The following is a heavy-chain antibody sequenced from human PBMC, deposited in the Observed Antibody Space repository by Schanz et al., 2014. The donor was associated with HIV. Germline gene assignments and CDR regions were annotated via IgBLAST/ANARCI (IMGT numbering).Heavy chain of an antibody. V-gene: IGHV3-30*03. CDR1: GFTFDSYG. J-gene: IGHJ4*02. D-gene: IGHD6-25*01. CDR2: ISYDGRNK. CDR3: ARAPPESSATGSYFDC. Sequence: QVRLVESGGGVVRPGRSLRLSCAASGFTFDSYGMHWVRQAPGKGLEWVAVISYDGRNKYYADSVKGRFTISRDNSKNTLYLQVKSLRAEDTAMYYCARAPPESSATGSYFDCWGQGTLVTVSS.